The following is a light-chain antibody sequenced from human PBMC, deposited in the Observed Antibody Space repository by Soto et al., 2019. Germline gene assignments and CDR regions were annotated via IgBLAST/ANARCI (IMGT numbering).Light chain of an antibody. CDR3: CSYIRRTTGV. V-gene: IGLV2-14*01. J-gene: IGLJ1*01. CDR1: SSDVGDYNY. CDR2: EVS. Sequence: QSALTQPASVSGSPGQSITISCTGTSSDVGDYNYVSWYQQHPGKAPKLMIYEVSNRPSGVSDRFSGSKSGNTASLTISGLQAEDEADYYCCSYIRRTTGVFGTGTKVTVL.